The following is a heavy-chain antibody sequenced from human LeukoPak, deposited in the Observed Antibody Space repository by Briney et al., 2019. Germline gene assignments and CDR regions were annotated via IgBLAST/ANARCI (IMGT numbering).Heavy chain of an antibody. CDR1: GGSINSGDYY. V-gene: IGHV4-30-4*08. D-gene: IGHD3-3*01. CDR2: IFYSGNT. Sequence: PSETLSLTCTVSGGSINSGDYYWSWIRQPPGKGLEWIGYIFYSGNTYYNSSLKSRVTISVDTSKNQFSLKLSSVTAADTAVYYCARSDSYDFWSGYSNDAFDIWGQGTMVTVSS. J-gene: IGHJ3*02. CDR3: ARSDSYDFWSGYSNDAFDI.